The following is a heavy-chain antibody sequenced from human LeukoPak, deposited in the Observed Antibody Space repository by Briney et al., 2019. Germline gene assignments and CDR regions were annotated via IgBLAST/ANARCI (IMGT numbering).Heavy chain of an antibody. CDR1: GFTVSSNY. Sequence: PGGSLRLSCAASGFTVSSNYMSRVRQAPGKGLEWVSVIYSGGSTYYADSVKGRFTISRDNSKNTLYLQMNSLRAEDTAVYYCAREFRSYFDYWGQGTLVTVSS. CDR2: IYSGGST. J-gene: IGHJ4*02. D-gene: IGHD3-10*01. V-gene: IGHV3-53*01. CDR3: AREFRSYFDY.